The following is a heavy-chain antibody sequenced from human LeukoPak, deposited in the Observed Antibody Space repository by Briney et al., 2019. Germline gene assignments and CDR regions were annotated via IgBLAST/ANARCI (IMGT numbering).Heavy chain of an antibody. D-gene: IGHD2-2*01. J-gene: IGHJ6*02. CDR2: IIPIFGTA. CDR1: GGTFSSYA. Sequence: SVKVSCKASGGTFSSYAISWVRQAPGQGLEWMGGIIPIFGTANYAQKFQGRVTITADESTSTAYMELSSLRSEDTAVYYCARGARGTNYYYYYGMDVWGQGTTVTVSS. V-gene: IGHV1-69*13. CDR3: ARGARGTNYYYYYGMDV.